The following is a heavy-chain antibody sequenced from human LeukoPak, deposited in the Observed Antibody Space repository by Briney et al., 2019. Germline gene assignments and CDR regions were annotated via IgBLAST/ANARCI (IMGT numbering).Heavy chain of an antibody. CDR2: IWYDGSNK. Sequence: GRSLRLSCAASGFTFSSYGMHWVRQAPGKGLEWVAVIWYDGSNKYYADSVKGRFTISRDNSKNTLYLQMNSLRAEDTAVYYCAKELAVAGTEVFVYWGQGTLVTVSS. V-gene: IGHV3-33*06. D-gene: IGHD6-19*01. CDR3: AKELAVAGTEVFVY. J-gene: IGHJ4*02. CDR1: GFTFSSYG.